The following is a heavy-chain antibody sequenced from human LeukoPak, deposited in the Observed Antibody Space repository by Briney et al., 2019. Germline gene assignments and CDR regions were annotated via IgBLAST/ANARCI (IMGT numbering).Heavy chain of an antibody. V-gene: IGHV3-30-3*01. Sequence: GGSLRLSYAASGFTFSSYAMHWVRQAPGKGLEWVAVISYDGSNKYYADSVKGRFTISRDNSKNTLYLQMNSLRAEDTAVYYCARSRVWRYYFDYWGQGTLVTVSS. CDR3: ARSRVWRYYFDY. CDR2: ISYDGSNK. CDR1: GFTFSSYA. D-gene: IGHD2-8*01. J-gene: IGHJ4*02.